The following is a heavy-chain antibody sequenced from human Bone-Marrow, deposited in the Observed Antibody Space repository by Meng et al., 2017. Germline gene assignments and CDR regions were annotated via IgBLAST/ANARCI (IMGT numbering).Heavy chain of an antibody. CDR1: GCSSSSGGYS. V-gene: IGHV4-31*01. D-gene: IGHD1-26*01. J-gene: IGHJ4*02. CDR2: IYYSGST. Sequence: SGLVLLQLLQPLSLTVHVWGCSSSSGGYSWSSIRRHPGKGLEWIGYIYYSGSTYYNPSLKSLVTISVDTSKNQFSLKLSSVTAADTAVYYCARVGYSGSRVNSYYFDYWGQGTLVTVFS. CDR3: ARVGYSGSRVNSYYFDY.